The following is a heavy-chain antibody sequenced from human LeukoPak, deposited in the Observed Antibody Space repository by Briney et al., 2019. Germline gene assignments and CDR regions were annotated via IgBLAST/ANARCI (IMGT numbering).Heavy chain of an antibody. CDR1: GYSFTSHW. CDR2: IYPGDSDT. CDR3: ARGDNSGWYFFDY. Sequence: GESLKISCKASGYSFTSHWIGWVRQMPGKGLEWMGIIYPGDSDTRYGPSFQGQVTISADKSISTAYLQWSTLQAPDTAMYYCARGDNSGWYFFDYWGQGTLVTVSS. J-gene: IGHJ4*02. V-gene: IGHV5-51*01. D-gene: IGHD6-19*01.